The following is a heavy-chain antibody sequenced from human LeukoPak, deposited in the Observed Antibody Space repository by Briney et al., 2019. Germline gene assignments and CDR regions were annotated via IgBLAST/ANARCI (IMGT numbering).Heavy chain of an antibody. J-gene: IGHJ4*02. V-gene: IGHV3-23*01. CDR2: ISSGGGTT. CDR3: ARGYWSGGSCNWGQFDS. Sequence: PGGSLSISCAASGFIFSTHAMSWVRLAPGRRLEWVSVISSGGGTTYYADFVKGRFTISRNNSMSTLSLQMRSLGVEDTAMYYCARGYWSGGSCNWGQFDSWGQGTLVTVS. CDR1: GFIFSTHA. D-gene: IGHD2-15*01.